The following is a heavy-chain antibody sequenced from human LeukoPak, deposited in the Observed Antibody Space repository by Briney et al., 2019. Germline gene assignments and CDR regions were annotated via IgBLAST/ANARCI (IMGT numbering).Heavy chain of an antibody. D-gene: IGHD4-17*01. CDR1: GYTFTGYY. CDR2: INPNSGGT. Sequence: ASVKVSCKASGYTFTGYYMHCVRQAPGQGLEWMGWINPNSGGTNYAQKFQGRVTMTRDTSISTAYMELSSLRSDDTAVYYCARATADYGDYVGWGQGTLVTVSS. CDR3: ARATADYGDYVG. V-gene: IGHV1-2*02. J-gene: IGHJ1*01.